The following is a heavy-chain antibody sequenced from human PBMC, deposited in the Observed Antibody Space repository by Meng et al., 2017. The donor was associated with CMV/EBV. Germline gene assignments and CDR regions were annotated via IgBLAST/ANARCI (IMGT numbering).Heavy chain of an antibody. V-gene: IGHV3-15*01. J-gene: IGHJ3*02. CDR3: VSSSSWYYAFDI. CDR2: IKSKTDGGTT. Sequence: GGSLRLSCAVSGFTFSNAWMSWVRQAPGKGLEWVGRIKSKTDGGTTDYAAPVKGRFTISRDDSKNTLYLQMDSLKTEDTAVYYCVSSSSWYYAFDIWGQGTMVTVSS. CDR1: GFTFSNAW. D-gene: IGHD6-13*01.